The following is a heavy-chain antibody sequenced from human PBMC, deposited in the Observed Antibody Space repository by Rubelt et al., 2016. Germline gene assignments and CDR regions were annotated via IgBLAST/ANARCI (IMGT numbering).Heavy chain of an antibody. J-gene: IGHJ4*02. Sequence: QVQLVQSGAEVKKPGASVKVSCKASGYTFTSYAMHWVRQAPGQRLEWMGWINAGNGNTKYSRKFQGRVTITRDTSASTAYMELSSLRSEDTAVYYCARELGIAAAVDLDYWGQGTLVTVSS. CDR3: ARELGIAAAVDLDY. CDR2: INAGNGNT. CDR1: GYTFTSYA. V-gene: IGHV1-3*01. D-gene: IGHD6-13*01.